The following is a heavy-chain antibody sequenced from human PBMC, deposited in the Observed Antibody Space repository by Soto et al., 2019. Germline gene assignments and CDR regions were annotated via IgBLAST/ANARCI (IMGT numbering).Heavy chain of an antibody. CDR1: GGSIRSSSYY. Sequence: PSETLSLTCTVSGGSIRSSSYYWGWIRQPPGKGLEWIGSIYYSGSTYYNPSLKSRVTISVDTSKNQFSLKLSSVTAADTAVYYCARLLGYCSSTSCYRVIFGAFDIWGQGTMVTVSS. J-gene: IGHJ3*02. CDR3: ARLLGYCSSTSCYRVIFGAFDI. D-gene: IGHD2-2*02. CDR2: IYYSGST. V-gene: IGHV4-39*01.